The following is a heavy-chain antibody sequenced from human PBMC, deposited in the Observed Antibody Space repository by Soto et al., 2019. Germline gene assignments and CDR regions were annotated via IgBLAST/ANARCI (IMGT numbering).Heavy chain of an antibody. CDR3: ARRHCSNTSCYPSAF. V-gene: IGHV4-31*03. J-gene: IGHJ4*02. CDR2: VFYSGDT. CDR1: GDSIYGGDYY. Sequence: PSETLSLTCTVSGDSIYGGDYYWSWIRQHPGRGLEWIGYVFYSGDTYYNPSLKSRVSMAVDTSKKQFSLNLRSVTAADTAVYFCARRHCSNTSCYPSAFCGQGTLVTVSS. D-gene: IGHD2-2*01.